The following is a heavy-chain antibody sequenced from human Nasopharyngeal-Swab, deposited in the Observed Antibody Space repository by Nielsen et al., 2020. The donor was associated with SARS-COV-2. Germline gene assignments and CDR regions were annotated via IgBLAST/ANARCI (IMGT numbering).Heavy chain of an antibody. CDR1: GGSISSSSYY. CDR2: IYYSGST. D-gene: IGHD6-13*01. CDR3: ARDRYSGSPLVPNYYYYYGMDV. J-gene: IGHJ6*02. V-gene: IGHV4-39*07. Sequence: GSLRLSCTVSGGSISSSSYYWGWIRQPPGKGLEWIGSIYYSGSTYYNPSLKSRVTISVDTSKNQFSLKLSSVTAADTAVYYCARDRYSGSPLVPNYYYYYGMDVWGQGTTVTVSS.